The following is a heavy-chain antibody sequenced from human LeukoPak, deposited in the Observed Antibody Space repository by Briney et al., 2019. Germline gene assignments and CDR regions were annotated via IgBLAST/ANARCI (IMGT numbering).Heavy chain of an antibody. J-gene: IGHJ6*02. V-gene: IGHV4-34*01. CDR2: INHSGST. CDR3: ARGKGKPRYYYYYYGMDV. CDR1: GGSFSGYY. Sequence: SETLSLTCAVYGGSFSGYYWSWIRQPPGKGLEWIGEINHSGSTNYNPSLKSRVTISVDTSKNQFSLKLSSVTAADTAVYYCARGKGKPRYYYYYYGMDVWGQGTTVTVSS.